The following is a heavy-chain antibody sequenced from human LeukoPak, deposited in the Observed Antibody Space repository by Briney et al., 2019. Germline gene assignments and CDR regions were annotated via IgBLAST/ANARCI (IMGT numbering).Heavy chain of an antibody. CDR1: GGSFSGYY. Sequence: SETLSLTCAVYGGSFSGYYWSWIRQPPGKGLEWIGEINHSGSTNYNPSLKSRVTISVDTSKNQFSLKLSSVTAADTAVYYCARGPPTRNYYYMDVWGKGTTVTVSS. V-gene: IGHV4-34*01. CDR3: ARGPPTRNYYYMDV. CDR2: INHSGST. J-gene: IGHJ6*03.